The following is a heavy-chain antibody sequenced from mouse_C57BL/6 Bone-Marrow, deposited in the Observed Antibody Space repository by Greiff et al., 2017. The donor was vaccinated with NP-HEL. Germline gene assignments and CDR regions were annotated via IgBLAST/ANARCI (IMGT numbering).Heavy chain of an antibody. V-gene: IGHV1-55*01. CDR1: GYTFTSYW. D-gene: IGHD1-1*01. CDR3: AGYGPYAMDY. CDR2: IYPGSGST. J-gene: IGHJ4*01. Sequence: QVQLQQSGAELVKPGASVKMSCTASGYTFTSYWITWVKQRPGQGLEWIGDIYPGSGSTNYNEKFKSKATLTVDTSSSTAYMQLSSLTSEDSAVYYCAGYGPYAMDYWGQGTSVTVSS.